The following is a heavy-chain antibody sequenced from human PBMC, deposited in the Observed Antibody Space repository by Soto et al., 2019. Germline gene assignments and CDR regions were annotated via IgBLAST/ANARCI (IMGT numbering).Heavy chain of an antibody. Sequence: PSETLSLTCAVSGGSISSSNLWSCVRQPPGKGLEWIGEIYHSGSTNYNPSLKSRVTISVDKSKNQFSLKLSSVTAADTAVYYCASAFYYDSWSGSQLENWFDPWGQGTLVTVYS. D-gene: IGHD3-3*01. V-gene: IGHV4-4*02. CDR3: ASAFYYDSWSGSQLENWFDP. CDR2: IYHSGST. CDR1: GGSISSSNL. J-gene: IGHJ5*02.